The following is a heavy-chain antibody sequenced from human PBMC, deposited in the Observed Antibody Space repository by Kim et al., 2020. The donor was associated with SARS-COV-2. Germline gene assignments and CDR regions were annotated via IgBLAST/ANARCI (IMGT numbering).Heavy chain of an antibody. J-gene: IGHJ6*02. CDR2: ISGSGGST. Sequence: GGSLRLSCAASGFTFSSYAMSWVRQAPGKGLEWVSAISGSGGSTYYADSVKGRFTISRDNSKNTLYLQMNSLRAEDTAVYYCANYGSGRYYMFYYYYGMDVWGQGTTVTVSS. V-gene: IGHV3-23*01. CDR3: ANYGSGRYYMFYYYYGMDV. D-gene: IGHD3-10*01. CDR1: GFTFSSYA.